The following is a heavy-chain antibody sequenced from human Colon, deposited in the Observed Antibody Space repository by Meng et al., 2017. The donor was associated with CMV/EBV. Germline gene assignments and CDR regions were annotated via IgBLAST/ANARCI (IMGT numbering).Heavy chain of an antibody. CDR3: ANVRLGY. V-gene: IGHV3-74*01. D-gene: IGHD1-26*01. CDR2: INGDGSRI. Sequence: GGSLRLSCEGSGFTFSDYWIHWARQAPGKGLVRISSINGDGSRIRYADAVKGRISISRDNAKNTVYVQMNSLRAEDTAVYYCANVRLGYWGQGTLVTVSS. CDR1: GFTFSDYW. J-gene: IGHJ4*02.